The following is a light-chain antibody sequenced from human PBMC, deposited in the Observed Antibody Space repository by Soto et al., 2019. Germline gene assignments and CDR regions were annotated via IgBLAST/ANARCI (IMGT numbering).Light chain of an antibody. Sequence: SALTQPASVSGSPGQSITISCTGTSSDIGHYDYVSWYQQHPGKAPKLMIYLVTYRPSGVSNRYSGSKSGNSASLTISGLQADDEAEYYCCSLTTSHTYVFGSGTKLTVL. CDR3: CSLTTSHTYV. CDR2: LVT. CDR1: SSDIGHYDY. V-gene: IGLV2-14*03. J-gene: IGLJ1*01.